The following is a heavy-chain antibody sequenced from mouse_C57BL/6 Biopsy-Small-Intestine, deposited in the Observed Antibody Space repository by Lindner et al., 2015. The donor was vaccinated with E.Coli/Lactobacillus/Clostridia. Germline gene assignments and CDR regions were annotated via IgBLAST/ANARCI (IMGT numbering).Heavy chain of an antibody. V-gene: IGHV1-42*01. Sequence: VQLQESGPELVKSGASVKISCKASGYSFTGNYLNWVKQSPEKSLEWIGEINPSTGSTTYNQKFRAKATLTMDKSSSTTYMQFKCLTSEDSAVYYCARREVYYFDYWGQGTTLTVSS. J-gene: IGHJ2*01. CDR1: GYSFTGNY. CDR2: INPSTGST. CDR3: ARREVYYFDY.